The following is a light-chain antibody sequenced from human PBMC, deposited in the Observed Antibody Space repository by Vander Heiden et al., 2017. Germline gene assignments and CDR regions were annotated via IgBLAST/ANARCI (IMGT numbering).Light chain of an antibody. CDR3: QQYDNLLT. CDR1: QDISNY. J-gene: IGKJ3*01. V-gene: IGKV1-33*01. CDR2: DAS. Sequence: DIQMTQSPSSLSASVGDRVTITCQASQDISNYLNWYQQKPGKAPKLLIYDASNLETGVPSRFSGSGSGTDFTFTISSLQPEDIATYYGQQYDNLLTFSPGTKVNIK.